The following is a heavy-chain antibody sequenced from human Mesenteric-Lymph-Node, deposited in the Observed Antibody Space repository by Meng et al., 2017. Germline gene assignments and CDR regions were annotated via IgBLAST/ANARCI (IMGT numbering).Heavy chain of an antibody. V-gene: IGHV3-74*01. CDR2: INSDGSST. D-gene: IGHD2-21*02. CDR3: ARDLRADLSAPPNSDYYV. CDR1: GFTFSSYW. J-gene: IGHJ4*02. Sequence: GGSLRLSCAASGFTFSSYWMHWVRQAPGKGLVWVSRINSDGSSTSYADSVKGRFTISRDNSKNTLYLQLNSLRAEDTAVYFCARDLRADLSAPPNSDYYVWGQGTLVTVSS.